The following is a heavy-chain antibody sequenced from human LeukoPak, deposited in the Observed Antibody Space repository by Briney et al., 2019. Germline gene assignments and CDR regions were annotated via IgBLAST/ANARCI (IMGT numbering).Heavy chain of an antibody. V-gene: IGHV3-33*01. CDR3: ASMTTVTLDDAFDI. D-gene: IGHD4-17*01. CDR1: GFIFSSYG. J-gene: IGHJ3*02. CDR2: IWYDGSKS. Sequence: GGSLRLSCAASGFIFSSYGMHWVRQAPGKGLEWVALIWYDGSKSHHADSVKGRFTISRYNSKNTLYLQMNSLRAEDTAVYYCASMTTVTLDDAFDIWGQGKMVTVSS.